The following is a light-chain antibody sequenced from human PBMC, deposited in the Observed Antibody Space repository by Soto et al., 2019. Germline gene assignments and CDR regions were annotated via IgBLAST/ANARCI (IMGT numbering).Light chain of an antibody. Sequence: IQITQSPSSVSASVGDTVTITCRASQLISSWLAWYQQKPGKAPKLLIYAASNLQSGVPSRFSGSESGTDFTLTISSLQPEDFATYYCQQASSFPITFGGGTKVDMK. CDR2: AAS. V-gene: IGKV1-12*01. J-gene: IGKJ4*01. CDR1: QLISSW. CDR3: QQASSFPIT.